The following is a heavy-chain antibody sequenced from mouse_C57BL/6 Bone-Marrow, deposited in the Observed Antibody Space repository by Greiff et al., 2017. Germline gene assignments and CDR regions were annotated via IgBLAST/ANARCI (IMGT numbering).Heavy chain of an antibody. CDR3: ARDYYGSKGY. CDR1: GYTFTSYW. Sequence: QVQLQQPGAELVRPGSSVKLSCKASGYTFTSYWMDWVKQRPGQGLEWIGNIYPSDSETYYNQKFKDKATLTVDKSSSTAYMQLSSLTSEDSAVYYCARDYYGSKGYWGQGTTLTVSS. D-gene: IGHD1-1*01. J-gene: IGHJ2*01. V-gene: IGHV1-61*01. CDR2: IYPSDSET.